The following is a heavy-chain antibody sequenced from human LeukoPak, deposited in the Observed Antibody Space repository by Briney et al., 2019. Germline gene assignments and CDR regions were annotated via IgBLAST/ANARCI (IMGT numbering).Heavy chain of an antibody. Sequence: GGSLRLSCAASRFSFSSYWMAWVRQAPGKGLEWVGHIKSKTDGGTTDYAAPVKGRFIISRDDSKNTLYLQMNSLKTEDTAVYYCTTDRSYGYFDYWGQGTLVTVSS. V-gene: IGHV3-15*01. J-gene: IGHJ4*02. CDR1: RFSFSSYW. CDR3: TTDRSYGYFDY. D-gene: IGHD5-18*01. CDR2: IKSKTDGGTT.